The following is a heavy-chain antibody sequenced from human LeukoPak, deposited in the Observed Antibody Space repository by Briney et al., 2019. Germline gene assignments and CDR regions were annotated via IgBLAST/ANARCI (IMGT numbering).Heavy chain of an antibody. CDR2: INHSGST. V-gene: IGHV4-34*01. CDR1: GGSFSGYY. J-gene: IGHJ4*02. CDR3: ASGPRFDY. Sequence: PSETLSLTCAVYGGSFSGYYWSWIRQPQGKGLEWIGEINHSGSTNYNPSLKSRVTISVDTSKNQFSLKLSSVTAADTAVYYCASGPRFDYWGQGTLVTVSS.